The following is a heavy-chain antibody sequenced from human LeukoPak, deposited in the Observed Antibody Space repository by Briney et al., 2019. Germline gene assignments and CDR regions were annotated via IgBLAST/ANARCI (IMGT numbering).Heavy chain of an antibody. CDR2: INHSGST. D-gene: IGHD3-16*02. CDR3: ARGVYDYVWGSYRYWLDY. V-gene: IGHV4-34*01. Sequence: SETLSFTCAVYGGSFSGYYWSWIRQPPGKGLEWIGEINHSGSTNYNPSLKSRVTISVDTSKNQFSLKLSSVTAADTAVYYCARGVYDYVWGSYRYWLDYWGQGTLVTVSS. CDR1: GGSFSGYY. J-gene: IGHJ4*02.